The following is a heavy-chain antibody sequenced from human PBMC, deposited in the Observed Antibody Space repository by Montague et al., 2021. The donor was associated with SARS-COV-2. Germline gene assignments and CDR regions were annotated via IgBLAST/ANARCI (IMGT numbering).Heavy chain of an antibody. CDR1: GGSVSSSSLY. Sequence: SETLSLTCTVSGGSVSSSSLYWSWIRQPPGKGLELIGYIYYTGSSNYXPSLKSRVTISVDTSKNQFSLKLSSVTAADTAVYYCASLRGSAEILTAFQGVSYIYGMDVWGQGATVTVSS. J-gene: IGHJ6*02. D-gene: IGHD3-9*01. CDR2: IYYTGSS. CDR3: ASLRGSAEILTAFQGVSYIYGMDV. V-gene: IGHV4-61*01.